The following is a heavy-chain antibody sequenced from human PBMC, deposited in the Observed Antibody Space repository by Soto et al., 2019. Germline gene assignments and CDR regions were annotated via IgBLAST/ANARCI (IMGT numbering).Heavy chain of an antibody. D-gene: IGHD1-26*01. V-gene: IGHV1-2*02. CDR1: GYTLTGHY. J-gene: IGHJ4*02. Sequence: ASVKVSCKASGYTLTGHYIHWVRQAPEQGPEWMGEIGPESGATRYAQRFQGRVTMTRDMSITTVYMELNNLSPDDTAVYYCGRGRSGQIVVFYWGQGTPVTVSS. CDR3: GRGRSGQIVVFY. CDR2: IGPESGAT.